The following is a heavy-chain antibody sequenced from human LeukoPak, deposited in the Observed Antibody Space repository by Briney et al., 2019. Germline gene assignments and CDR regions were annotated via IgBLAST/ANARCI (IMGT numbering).Heavy chain of an antibody. CDR1: GFSFSDFY. Sequence: GGSLRLSCSASGFSFSDFYMSWFRLSPEKGVEWLAYITSSGTTTEYADSVKGRFTISRVNAKNSLYLQMDSLRPEDTASYYCARDPDYGDPYWGQGTAVTVSS. V-gene: IGHV3-11*01. D-gene: IGHD4/OR15-4a*01. J-gene: IGHJ4*02. CDR3: ARDPDYGDPY. CDR2: ITSSGTTT.